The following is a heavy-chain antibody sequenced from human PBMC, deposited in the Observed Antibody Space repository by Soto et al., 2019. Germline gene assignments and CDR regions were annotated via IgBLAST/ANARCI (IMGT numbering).Heavy chain of an antibody. J-gene: IGHJ5*02. CDR2: INPSGGST. D-gene: IGHD1-26*01. V-gene: IGHV1-46*01. CDR1: GYTFTSYY. CDR3: ARDMHAGFTHYFDP. Sequence: ASVKVSCKASGYTFTSYYMHWVRQAPGQGLEWMGIINPSGGSTSYAQKFQSRVTISLDTSKNQLSLKLTSMTAADTAVYYCARDMHAGFTHYFDPWGQGTLVTVSS.